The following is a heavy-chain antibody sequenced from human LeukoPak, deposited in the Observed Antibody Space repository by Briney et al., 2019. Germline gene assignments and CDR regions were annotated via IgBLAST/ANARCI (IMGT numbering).Heavy chain of an antibody. J-gene: IGHJ5*02. Sequence: ASVKVSCKASGYTFTSYGISWVRQAPGQGLEWMGWISAYNGNTNYAQKLQGRVTITTDTSKSTAFMQMRSLRADSTAVYYCAIARGGGNWFDPWGQGTLVTVSS. D-gene: IGHD3-10*01. CDR3: AIARGGGNWFDP. V-gene: IGHV1-18*01. CDR2: ISAYNGNT. CDR1: GYTFTSYG.